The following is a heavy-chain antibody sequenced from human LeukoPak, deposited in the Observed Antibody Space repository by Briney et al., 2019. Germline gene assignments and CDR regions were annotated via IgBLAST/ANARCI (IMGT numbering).Heavy chain of an antibody. CDR2: IYPDSGGT. Sequence: ASVKVSCKTSGYTFSGYYMHWVRQAPGQGLEGMGWIYPDSGGTNYAQNFQGRVTMTRDTSISTAYMELSGLRSDDTAVYYCARDLSGFGSGSYYKWWGQGTLVTVSS. CDR1: GYTFSGYY. J-gene: IGHJ4*02. V-gene: IGHV1-2*02. D-gene: IGHD3-10*01. CDR3: ARDLSGFGSGSYYKW.